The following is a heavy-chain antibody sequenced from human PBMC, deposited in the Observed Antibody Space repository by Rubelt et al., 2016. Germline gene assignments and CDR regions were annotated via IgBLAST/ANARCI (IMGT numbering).Heavy chain of an antibody. CDR2: IYSSGTS. D-gene: IGHD6-6*01. J-gene: IGHJ6*02. CDR1: GGSISSSH. Sequence: QVQLQESGPGLVKPSETLSLTCTVSGGSISSSHWSWIRQPPGKGLEWIGYIYSSGTSDFNPSLKSRVTISVDTSKNQFSLKLTSGTAADAAVYYCARVGIAARQFHYYGMDVWGQGTTVTVSS. CDR3: ARVGIAARQFHYYGMDV. V-gene: IGHV4-59*01.